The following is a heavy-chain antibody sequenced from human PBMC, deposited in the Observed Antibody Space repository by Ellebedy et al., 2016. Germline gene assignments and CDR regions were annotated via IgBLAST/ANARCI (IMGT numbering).Heavy chain of an antibody. CDR2: IYTSGSI. V-gene: IGHV4-4*07. D-gene: IGHD5-12*01. Sequence: SETLSLTXTISGGSISSDYWNWIRQPAGKGLEWIGRIYTSGSIKYNPSLESRVIMSVDTSENQFSLKLTSVTAADTAIYYCARDGVDMVPTTHMYYFDYWGQGTLVTVSS. CDR1: GGSISSDY. CDR3: ARDGVDMVPTTHMYYFDY. J-gene: IGHJ4*02.